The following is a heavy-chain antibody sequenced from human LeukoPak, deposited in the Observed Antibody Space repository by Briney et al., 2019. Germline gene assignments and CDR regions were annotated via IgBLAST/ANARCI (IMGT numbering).Heavy chain of an antibody. Sequence: GRSLRLSCAASGFTFDDYAMHWVRQAPGKGLEWVSGISWNSGSIGYADSVKGRFTISRDNAKNSLYLQMNSLRAEDTALYYCAKDDYYDSSGLDVWGQGTTDTVSS. J-gene: IGHJ6*02. CDR3: AKDDYYDSSGLDV. CDR1: GFTFDDYA. CDR2: ISWNSGSI. V-gene: IGHV3-9*01. D-gene: IGHD3-22*01.